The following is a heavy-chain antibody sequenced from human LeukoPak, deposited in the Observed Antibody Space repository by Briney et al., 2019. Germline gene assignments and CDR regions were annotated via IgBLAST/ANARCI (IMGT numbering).Heavy chain of an antibody. D-gene: IGHD5-18*01. V-gene: IGHV4-59*08. CDR3: ARLNGYSYGTNFDY. CDR1: GGSISSYY. J-gene: IGHJ4*02. Sequence: SETLSLTCTVSGGSISSYYWSWIRQPPGKGLEWIGYIYYTGSTNYNPSLKSRVSISVDTSKKQFSLKLTSVTAADTAVYYCARLNGYSYGTNFDYWGQGTLVTVSS. CDR2: IYYTGST.